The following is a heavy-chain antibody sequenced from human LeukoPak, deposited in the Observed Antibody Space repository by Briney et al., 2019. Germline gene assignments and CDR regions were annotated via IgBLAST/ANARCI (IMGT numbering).Heavy chain of an antibody. D-gene: IGHD1-1*01. CDR3: AREFDNWVNDY. J-gene: IGHJ4*02. Sequence: PSETLSLTCTVSGDSISSGGYYWNWIRQHPGKGLEWIGYIYYSGGTYYNPSLKSRVTISVDTPKNQFSLKLSSVTAADTAVYYCAREFDNWVNDYWGQGTLVTVSS. V-gene: IGHV4-31*03. CDR2: IYYSGGT. CDR1: GDSISSGGYY.